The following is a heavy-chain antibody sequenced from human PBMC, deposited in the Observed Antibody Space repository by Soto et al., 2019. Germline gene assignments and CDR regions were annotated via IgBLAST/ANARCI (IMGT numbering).Heavy chain of an antibody. CDR3: ARTVDTTTDYYYYGMDV. CDR2: IYNSGST. Sequence: PSETLFLTCTVSGGSISSYYWSWIRQPPGQGLEWIGYIYNSGSTNYNPSLKSRVTISADTSTNQFSLKLRSVSAADTAVYYCARTVDTTTDYYYYGMDVWGQGTTVTVSS. CDR1: GGSISSYY. V-gene: IGHV4-59*01. J-gene: IGHJ6*02. D-gene: IGHD5-18*01.